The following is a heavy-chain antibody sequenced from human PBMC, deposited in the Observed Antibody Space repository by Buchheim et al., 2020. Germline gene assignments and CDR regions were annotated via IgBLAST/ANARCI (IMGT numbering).Heavy chain of an antibody. CDR1: GDSISSSHW. CDR3: ARERVGNTGLSEYFEH. Sequence: QVQLQESGPGLVKPSGTLSLTCVVSGDSISSSHWWTWVRQPPGKGLEWIGQIYHSGSTNYNPCFKSRVTVSLDKFTNQFSLKLNSVTAADTAVYYCARERVGNTGLSEYFEHWGQGTL. J-gene: IGHJ1*01. D-gene: IGHD3-9*01. CDR2: IYHSGST. V-gene: IGHV4-4*02.